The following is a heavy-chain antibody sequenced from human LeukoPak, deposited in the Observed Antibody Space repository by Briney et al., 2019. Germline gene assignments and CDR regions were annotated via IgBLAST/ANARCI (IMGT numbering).Heavy chain of an antibody. J-gene: IGHJ6*03. CDR1: GYTFTSHY. Sequence: GASVKVSCKASGYTFTSHYMHWVRQAPEQGLEWMGIINPSGGSTSYAQKFQGRVTMTRDMSTRTDYMELSSLRYEDTAVYYCARMGREGRRLELYYYYYMDVWGKGTTVTVSS. V-gene: IGHV1-46*01. D-gene: IGHD1-7*01. CDR3: ARMGREGRRLELYYYYYMDV. CDR2: INPSGGST.